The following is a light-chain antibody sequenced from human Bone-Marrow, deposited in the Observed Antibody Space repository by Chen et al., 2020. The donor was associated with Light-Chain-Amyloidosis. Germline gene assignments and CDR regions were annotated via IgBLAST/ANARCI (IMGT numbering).Light chain of an antibody. CDR1: QSVSSN. CDR3: QQYGSSPFT. J-gene: IGKJ3*01. Sequence: EIVMTQSPATLSVSPGERATLSCRASQSVSSNLAWYQQKPGQAPRLLIYAASSRATGIPDRFSGSESGTDFTLTISRLEPEDFAMYYCQQYGSSPFTFGPGTKVDIK. V-gene: IGKV3-20*01. CDR2: AAS.